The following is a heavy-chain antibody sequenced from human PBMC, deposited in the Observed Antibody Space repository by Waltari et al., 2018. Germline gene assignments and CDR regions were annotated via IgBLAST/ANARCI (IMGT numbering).Heavy chain of an antibody. Sequence: QVQLQESGPGLLQPSETLSLTCAVPGSSIRSGYCLGWSRKPPGKGLEWIGSIYHSGSTYYNPSLKSRVTISVDTSKNQCSLKLSSVTAADTAVYYCAAAGGAVAGTFDYWGQGTLVTVSS. J-gene: IGHJ4*02. CDR3: AAAGGAVAGTFDY. D-gene: IGHD6-19*01. CDR2: IYHSGST. V-gene: IGHV4-38-2*01. CDR1: GSSIRSGYC.